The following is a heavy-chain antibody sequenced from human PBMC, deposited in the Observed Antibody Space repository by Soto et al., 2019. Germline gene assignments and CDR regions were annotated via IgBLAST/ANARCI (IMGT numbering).Heavy chain of an antibody. CDR1: GFTFSNAW. V-gene: IGHV3-15*01. J-gene: IGHJ4*02. Sequence: PGGSLRLSCAASGFTFSNAWMSWVRQAPGKGLEWVGRIKSKTDGGTTDYAAPVKGRFTISRDDSKNTLYLQMNSLKTEDTAVYYCTTGDALYDILTGYFGRHYFDYCGQAPLVTVSS. CDR3: TTGDALYDILTGYFGRHYFDY. CDR2: IKSKTDGGTT. D-gene: IGHD3-9*01.